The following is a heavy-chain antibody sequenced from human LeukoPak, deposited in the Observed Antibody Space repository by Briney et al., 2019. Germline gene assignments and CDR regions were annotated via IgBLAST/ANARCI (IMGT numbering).Heavy chain of an antibody. CDR3: ARGFYGDYDPYYFDY. J-gene: IGHJ4*02. CDR2: ISYDGSDK. Sequence: GGSLRLSCAASGFTFSSYEMNWVRQAPGKGLEWVAVISYDGSDKFYADSVKGRFTISRDSSKNTLYLQMNSLRAEDTAVYYCARGFYGDYDPYYFDYWGQGTLVTVSS. CDR1: GFTFSSYE. V-gene: IGHV3-30*04. D-gene: IGHD4-17*01.